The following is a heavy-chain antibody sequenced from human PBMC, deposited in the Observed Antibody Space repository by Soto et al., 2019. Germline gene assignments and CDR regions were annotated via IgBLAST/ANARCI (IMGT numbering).Heavy chain of an antibody. D-gene: IGHD6-6*01. CDR1: GFTFTSSA. V-gene: IGHV1-58*02. CDR3: AAIASQSSAAFDI. J-gene: IGHJ3*02. CDR2: IVVGSGNT. Sequence: GASVKVSCKASGFTFTSSAMQWVRQARGQRLEWIGWIVVGSGNTNYAQKFQERVTITRDMSTSTAYMELSSLRSEDTAVYYCAAIASQSSAAFDIWGQGTMVTVSS.